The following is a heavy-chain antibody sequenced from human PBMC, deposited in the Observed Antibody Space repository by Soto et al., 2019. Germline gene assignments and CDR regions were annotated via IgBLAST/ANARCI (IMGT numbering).Heavy chain of an antibody. CDR1: GFTFSSFA. CDR3: AKGASNYGY. CDR2: ISTSGGST. D-gene: IGHD4-4*01. V-gene: IGHV3-23*01. J-gene: IGHJ4*02. Sequence: EVQVLESGGGLVQPGDSLRLSCAASGFTFSSFAMTWVRQAPGKGLEWVSVISTSGGSTYYADSVKGRFTISRDNSKNTLYLQMNSLRAEDTAVYYCAKGASNYGYWGQGTLVTVSS.